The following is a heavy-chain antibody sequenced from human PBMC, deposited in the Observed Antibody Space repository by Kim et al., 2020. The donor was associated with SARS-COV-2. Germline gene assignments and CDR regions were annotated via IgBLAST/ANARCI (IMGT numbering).Heavy chain of an antibody. Sequence: SETLSLTCTVSGGSISSYYWSWIRQPPGKGLEWIGYIYYSGSTNYNPSLKSRVTISVDTSKNQFSLKLSSVTAADTAVYYCARGSRNDSGTNNWFDPWG. CDR3: ARGSRNDSGTNNWFDP. V-gene: IGHV4-59*01. CDR1: GGSISSYY. D-gene: IGHD2-21*02. J-gene: IGHJ5*02. CDR2: IYYSGST.